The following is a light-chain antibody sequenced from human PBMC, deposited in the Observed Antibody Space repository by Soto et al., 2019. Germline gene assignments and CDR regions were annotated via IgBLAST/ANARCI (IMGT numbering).Light chain of an antibody. J-gene: IGKJ1*01. Sequence: DIQVTQSPSTLSASVGDTVTITCRASQTLSTWLAWYQQKPGKAPNLLIYKASNLESGVPSRFSGSGYGTEFTLTISSLQPVDFATYYCQQYNSLWTFGQGTKVEIK. V-gene: IGKV1-5*03. CDR3: QQYNSLWT. CDR1: QTLSTW. CDR2: KAS.